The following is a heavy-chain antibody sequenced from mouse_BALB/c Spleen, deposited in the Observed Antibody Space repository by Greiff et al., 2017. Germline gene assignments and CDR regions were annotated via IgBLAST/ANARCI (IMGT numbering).Heavy chain of an antibody. CDR2: ISNGGGST. V-gene: IGHV5-12-2*01. D-gene: IGHD2-14*01. J-gene: IGHJ3*01. CDR3: ARHWGEYDPFAY. Sequence: EGMLVESGGGLVQPGGSLKLSCAASGFTFSSYTMSWVRQTPEKRLEWVAYISNGGGSTYYPDTVKGRFTISRDNAKNTLYLQMSSLKSEDTAMYYCARHWGEYDPFAYWGQGTLVTVAA. CDR1: GFTFSSYT.